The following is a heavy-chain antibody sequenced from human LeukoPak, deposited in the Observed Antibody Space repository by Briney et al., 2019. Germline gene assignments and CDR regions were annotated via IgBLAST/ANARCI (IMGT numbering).Heavy chain of an antibody. CDR2: IKKDGSEK. J-gene: IGHJ4*02. D-gene: IGHD3-3*01. Sequence: PGGSLRLSCAASGFTFSSYWMSWVRQAPGKGLEWVANIKKDGSEKYYVDSVKGRFTISRDNAKNSLYLQMNSLRAEDTAVYYCARELHHDFWSGYYPAYYFDYWGQGTLVTVSS. CDR1: GFTFSSYW. V-gene: IGHV3-7*01. CDR3: ARELHHDFWSGYYPAYYFDY.